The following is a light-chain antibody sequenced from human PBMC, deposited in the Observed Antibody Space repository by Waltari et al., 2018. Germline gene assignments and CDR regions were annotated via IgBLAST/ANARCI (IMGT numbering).Light chain of an antibody. CDR1: QSISSY. V-gene: IGKV1-39*01. J-gene: IGKJ1*01. Sequence: DIQITQSPSSLPASVGDRFTITCRASQSISSYLNWYQQKPGKAPKLLIYAASSLYSGVPSRFSGSGSGTDFTLTISSLQPEDFATYYCQESYSNMWTFGQGTKVEI. CDR3: QESYSNMWT. CDR2: AAS.